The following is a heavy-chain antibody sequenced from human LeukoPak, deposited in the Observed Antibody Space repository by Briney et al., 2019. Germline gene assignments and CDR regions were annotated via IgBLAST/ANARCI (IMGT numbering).Heavy chain of an antibody. Sequence: GGSLRLSCAASGFTFSSYWMHWVRQAPGKGLVWVSRIDSDGSSTSYADSVKGRFTISRDNTKNTLFLQMNSLRAEDTAVYYCARLGAAGDLGYFYGMDVWGHGTTVTVS. CDR1: GFTFSSYW. J-gene: IGHJ6*02. CDR2: IDSDGSST. CDR3: ARLGAAGDLGYFYGMDV. D-gene: IGHD2-21*01. V-gene: IGHV3-74*01.